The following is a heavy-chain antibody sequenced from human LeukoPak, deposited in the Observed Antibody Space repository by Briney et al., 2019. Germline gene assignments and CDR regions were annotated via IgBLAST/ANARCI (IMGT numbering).Heavy chain of an antibody. V-gene: IGHV3-53*01. J-gene: IGHJ3*01. D-gene: IGHD2-15*01. CDR3: ARDRGAGYCSGGGCYSAVFDL. CDR1: GFTFTSYS. CDR2: IYSGDNA. Sequence: GGSLSLSCEASGFTFTSYSMSWVRQAPGKGREWVSVIYSGDNAYYADSVKGRFTISRDNSKNTLNLQMNGLRAEDTAVYYCARDRGAGYCSGGGCYSAVFDLWGQGTMVTVSS.